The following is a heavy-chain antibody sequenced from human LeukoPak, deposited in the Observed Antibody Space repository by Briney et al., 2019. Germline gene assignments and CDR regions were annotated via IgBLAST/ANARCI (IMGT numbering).Heavy chain of an antibody. D-gene: IGHD1-26*01. J-gene: IGHJ4*02. V-gene: IGHV4-59*12. CDR1: GGSISSYY. Sequence: SETLSLTCTVSGGSISSYYWSWIRQPPGKGLEWIGYIYYSGSTNYNPSLKSRVTISVDTSKNQFSLKLSSVTAADTAVYYCARAYSGSYYYFDYWGQGTLVTVSS. CDR3: ARAYSGSYYYFDY. CDR2: IYYSGST.